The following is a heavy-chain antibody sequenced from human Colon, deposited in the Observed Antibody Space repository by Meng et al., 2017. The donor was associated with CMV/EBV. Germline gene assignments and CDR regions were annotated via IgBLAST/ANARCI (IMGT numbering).Heavy chain of an antibody. CDR1: GLSVSNDYW. Sequence: VQLQESGPRLVTPSGTLSLTCAVSGLSVSNDYWWTWVRPAPGKGLEWIGEVSQDGRTNSNPSLKSRLSMSVDKSKNQFSLNLRSVTAADTASYFCASSSGWWRIDYWGHGTLVTVSS. J-gene: IGHJ4*01. D-gene: IGHD6-19*01. V-gene: IGHV4-4*02. CDR2: VSQDGRT. CDR3: ASSSGWWRIDY.